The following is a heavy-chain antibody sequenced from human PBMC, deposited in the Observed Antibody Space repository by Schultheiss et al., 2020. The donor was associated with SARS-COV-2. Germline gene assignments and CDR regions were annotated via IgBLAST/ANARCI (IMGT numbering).Heavy chain of an antibody. D-gene: IGHD2-15*01. CDR2: IYYSGST. CDR1: GGSISSYY. V-gene: IGHV4-59*12. Sequence: SETLSLTCTVSGGSISSYYWSWIRQPPGKGLEWIGYIYYSGSTNYNPSLKSRVTISVDTSKNQFSLKLSSVTAADTAVYYCARVGGSCYSDYWGQGTLVTVSS. CDR3: ARVGGSCYSDY. J-gene: IGHJ4*02.